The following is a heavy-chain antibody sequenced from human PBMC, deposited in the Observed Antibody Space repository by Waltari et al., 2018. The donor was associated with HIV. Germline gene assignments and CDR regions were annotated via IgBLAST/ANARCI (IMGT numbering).Heavy chain of an antibody. V-gene: IGHV1-18*01. D-gene: IGHD2-15*01. Sequence: QVQLVQSGAEVKKPGASVKVSCKASGYNFTNYGISWVRQAPGQGLECMGWISAYNCNTKYAQKFQDRVTMTTETSTSTAYMDLRRLRSDDTAVYYCARIVRNWFDSWGQGTLVTVSS. J-gene: IGHJ5*01. CDR2: ISAYNCNT. CDR1: GYNFTNYG. CDR3: ARIVRNWFDS.